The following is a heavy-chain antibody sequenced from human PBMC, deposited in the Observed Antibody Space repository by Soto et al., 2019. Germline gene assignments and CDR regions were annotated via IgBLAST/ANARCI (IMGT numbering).Heavy chain of an antibody. V-gene: IGHV4-31*03. D-gene: IGHD4-17*01. CDR3: ARDDYGGNSGALDI. CDR1: GGSISSGDSY. J-gene: IGHJ3*02. Sequence: QVQLQESGPGLVKPSQTLSLTCTVSGGSISSGDSYWTWIRQHPRKGLEWIGYIYFSGTTTYNPSRKSRLSISIHTSKNQFSLKLNSVTAADTAIYYCARDDYGGNSGALDIWGQGTMVTVSS. CDR2: IYFSGTT.